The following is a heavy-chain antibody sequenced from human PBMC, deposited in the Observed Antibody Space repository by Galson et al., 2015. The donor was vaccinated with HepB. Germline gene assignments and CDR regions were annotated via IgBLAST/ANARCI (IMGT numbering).Heavy chain of an antibody. D-gene: IGHD3-10*01. J-gene: IGHJ5*02. Sequence: SLRLSCAASGFTFSSYAMSWVRQAPGKGLEWVSAISGSGGSTYYADSVKGRFTISRDNSKNTLYLQMNSLRAEDTAVYYCAKFMLGQIWFGELLASGRDNWFDPWGQGTLVTVSS. CDR2: ISGSGGST. V-gene: IGHV3-23*01. CDR3: AKFMLGQIWFGELLASGRDNWFDP. CDR1: GFTFSSYA.